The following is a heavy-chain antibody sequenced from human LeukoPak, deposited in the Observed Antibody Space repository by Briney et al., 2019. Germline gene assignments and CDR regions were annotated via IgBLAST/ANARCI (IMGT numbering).Heavy chain of an antibody. CDR2: ISGSGGST. CDR1: GFTSSSYA. Sequence: GGSLPRSCAASGFTSSSYAMSWVRQAPGKGLEWVSGISGSGGSTFYADSLKGRFTISRDISKNTLYLQMNSLRAEDTAVYYCAKGATAMKFFDCWGQENPVTVSS. CDR3: AKGATAMKFFDC. V-gene: IGHV3-23*01. J-gene: IGHJ4*02. D-gene: IGHD5-18*01.